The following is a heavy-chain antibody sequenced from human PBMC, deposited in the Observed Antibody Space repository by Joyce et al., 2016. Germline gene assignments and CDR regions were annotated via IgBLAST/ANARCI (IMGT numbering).Heavy chain of an antibody. Sequence: EVQLVESGGGLVQPGGSLRLSCAAVGVTLSSNWMHWVRQAPGKGLVWVSRIKSDGSSTSDADSVKGRFTISRDNAKNTLYVQMNSLRAEDTAVYYCARDSIVGATKHDYWGQGTLVIVSS. CDR2: IKSDGSST. V-gene: IGHV3-74*01. J-gene: IGHJ4*02. CDR1: GVTLSSNW. CDR3: ARDSIVGATKHDY. D-gene: IGHD1-26*01.